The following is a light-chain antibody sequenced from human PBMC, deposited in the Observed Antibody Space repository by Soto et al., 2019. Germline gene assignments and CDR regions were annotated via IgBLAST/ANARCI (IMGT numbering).Light chain of an antibody. J-gene: IGKJ5*01. CDR3: QKYGTSPIN. Sequence: EVVMTQSPATLSVSPGERATLSCRASQTVSSNLAWYQQKPGQAPRLLIFGASSRSSGIPYRFSGSGSGTDFTLTVSRLEPEDFAVYYCQKYGTSPINFGQGTRREIK. V-gene: IGKV3-20*01. CDR2: GAS. CDR1: QTVSSN.